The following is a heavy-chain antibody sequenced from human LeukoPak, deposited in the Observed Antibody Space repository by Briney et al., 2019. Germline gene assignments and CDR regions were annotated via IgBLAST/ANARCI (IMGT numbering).Heavy chain of an antibody. J-gene: IGHJ1*01. Sequence: SETLSLTCAVYGGSFSGYYWSWIRQPPGKGLEWIGEINHSGSTNYNPSLKSRVTISVDTSKNQFSLKLSSVTAADTAVYYCARGQTPSGDYVSYFQHWARAPWSPSPQ. V-gene: IGHV4-34*01. CDR2: INHSGST. CDR1: GGSFSGYY. D-gene: IGHD4-17*01. CDR3: ARGQTPSGDYVSYFQH.